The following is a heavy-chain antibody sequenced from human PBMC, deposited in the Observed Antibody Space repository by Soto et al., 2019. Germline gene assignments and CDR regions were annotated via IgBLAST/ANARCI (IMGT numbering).Heavy chain of an antibody. CDR2: ISGSGGNT. CDR1: GFTFSSYA. CDR3: AKGSGYCSSTSCYGPFEY. V-gene: IGHV3-23*01. J-gene: IGHJ4*02. D-gene: IGHD2-2*01. Sequence: GGSLRLSCAASGFTFSSYAMSWVRQAPGKGLECVSTISGSGGNTYYADSVKGRSTISRDNSKNTLYLQMNSLRAEDTAVYYCAKGSGYCSSTSCYGPFEYWGQGTLVTVSS.